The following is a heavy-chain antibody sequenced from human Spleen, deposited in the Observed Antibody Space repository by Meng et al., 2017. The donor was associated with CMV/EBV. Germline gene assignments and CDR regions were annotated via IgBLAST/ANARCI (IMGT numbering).Heavy chain of an antibody. J-gene: IGHJ4*02. D-gene: IGHD6-25*01. CDR1: GGSISSGNW. CDR3: VRDLSGKKSPDY. CDR2: IYHSGST. V-gene: IGHV4-4*02. Sequence: AVSGGSISSGNWWSWVRQPPGKGLEWIGEIYHSGSTNYNPSLKSRVTISVDKSKNQFSLKLSSVTAADTAVYYCVRDLSGKKSPDYWGQGTLVTVSS.